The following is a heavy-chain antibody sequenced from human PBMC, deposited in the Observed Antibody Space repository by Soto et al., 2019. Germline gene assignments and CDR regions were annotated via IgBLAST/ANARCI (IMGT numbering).Heavy chain of an antibody. D-gene: IGHD3-3*01. CDR1: GFTFSNVW. J-gene: IGHJ6*02. Sequence: GGSLRLSCAASGFTFSNVWLSWVRQGPGKGLEWLGRIKSRTENETTDYASPARGRFIISRDDSKNMLYLQMNSLKTEDTAVYYCTREMEPYYDFWSGYYKTYYYYGMDVWGQGTTVTVSS. CDR3: TREMEPYYDFWSGYYKTYYYYGMDV. CDR2: IKSRTENETT. V-gene: IGHV3-15*01.